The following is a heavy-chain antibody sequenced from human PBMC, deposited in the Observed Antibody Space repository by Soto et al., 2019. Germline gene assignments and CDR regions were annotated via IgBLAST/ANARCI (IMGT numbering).Heavy chain of an antibody. CDR1: GYTLTSYG. CDR3: AEWFGDNWFDP. D-gene: IGHD3-10*01. V-gene: IGHV1-18*01. CDR2: ISAYNGNT. Sequence: ASVKVSCQASGYTLTSYGVSWVRQAPGQGLEWMGWISAYNGNTNYAQKLQGRVTMTTDTSTSTAYMELRSLRSDDTAVYYCAEWFGDNWFDPWGQGTLVTVSS. J-gene: IGHJ5*02.